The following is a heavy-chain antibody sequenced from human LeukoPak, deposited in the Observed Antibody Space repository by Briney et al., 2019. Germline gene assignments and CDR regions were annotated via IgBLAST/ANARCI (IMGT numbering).Heavy chain of an antibody. CDR1: AFIFSKYP. Sequence: GGSLRLSCAASAFIFSKYPRHSVRQAPGKGLEWVAAITYDVGSNTYYVDSVKGRFTISRDNSKNTLYLQMNSLRAEDTAVYYCARLNLGYGYFLEATKRDYWGQGTLVTVSS. CDR3: ARLNLGYGYFLEATKRDY. CDR2: ITYDVGSNT. V-gene: IGHV3-30-3*01. D-gene: IGHD5-18*01. J-gene: IGHJ4*02.